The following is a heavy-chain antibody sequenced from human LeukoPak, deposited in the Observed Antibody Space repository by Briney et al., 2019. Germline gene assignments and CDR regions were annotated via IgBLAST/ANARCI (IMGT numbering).Heavy chain of an antibody. CDR3: VLSGGPLDY. D-gene: IGHD2-15*01. V-gene: IGHV3-33*01. Sequence: PGGSLRLSCAASGFTFSSYGMRWVRQAPGKGLEWVAVIWYDGSNKYYADSVKGRFTISRDNSKNTLYLQMNSLRAEDTAVYYCVLSGGPLDYWGQGTLVTVSS. CDR1: GFTFSSYG. J-gene: IGHJ4*02. CDR2: IWYDGSNK.